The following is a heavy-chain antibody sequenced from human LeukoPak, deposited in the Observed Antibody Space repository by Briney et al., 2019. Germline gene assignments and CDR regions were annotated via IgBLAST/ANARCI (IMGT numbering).Heavy chain of an antibody. CDR2: VYYSGKT. CDR1: GGSISNSGYY. Sequence: SETLSLTCTVSGGSISNSGYYWGWIRQPPGKGLEWIGSVYYSGKTNYNPSLKNRVTISVDTSKNQFSLKLRSVTAADTAVFYCARQGYADFSPRPFDYWGQGTLVTVSS. J-gene: IGHJ4*02. V-gene: IGHV4-39*01. CDR3: ARQGYADFSPRPFDY. D-gene: IGHD4-17*01.